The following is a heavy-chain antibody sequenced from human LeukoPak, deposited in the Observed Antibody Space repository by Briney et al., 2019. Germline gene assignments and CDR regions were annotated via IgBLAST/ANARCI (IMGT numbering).Heavy chain of an antibody. D-gene: IGHD2-2*01. V-gene: IGHV1-69*13. CDR2: IIPIFGTA. Sequence: VASVKVSCKASGGTFSSYAISWVRQAPGQGLEWMGGIIPIFGTANYAQKFQGRVTITADESTSTAYMELSSLRSEDTAVYYCARGGAVSAGMKEYYFDYWGQGTRVTVSS. J-gene: IGHJ4*02. CDR1: GGTFSSYA. CDR3: ARGGAVSAGMKEYYFDY.